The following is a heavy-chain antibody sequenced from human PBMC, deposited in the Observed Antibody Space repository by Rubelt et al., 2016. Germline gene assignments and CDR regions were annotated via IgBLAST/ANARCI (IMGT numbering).Heavy chain of an antibody. J-gene: IGHJ5*02. CDR2: INPSGGST. V-gene: IGHV1-46*01. CDR3: ARSPRYDFEDNWFDP. D-gene: IGHD3-3*01. CDR1: GYTFTSYY. Sequence: QVQLVQSGAEVKKPGASVKVSCKASGYTFTSYYMHWVRQAPGQGLEWMGIINPSGGSTSYEQKVQGRVTMTRDTATSTVYMELSSLGSEDTAVYYCARSPRYDFEDNWFDPWGQGTLVTVSS.